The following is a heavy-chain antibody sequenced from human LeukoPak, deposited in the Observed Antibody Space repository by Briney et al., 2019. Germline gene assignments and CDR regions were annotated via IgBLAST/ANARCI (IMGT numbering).Heavy chain of an antibody. J-gene: IGHJ4*02. CDR3: ARWPMTTVVGFYY. Sequence: ASVKVSCKASGYTFTSYAMHWVRQAPGQRLEWMGWINAGNGNTKYSQKFQGRVTITRDTSASTAYMELSSLRSEDTAVYYCARWPMTTVVGFYYWGQGTLVTVSS. CDR2: INAGNGNT. V-gene: IGHV1-3*01. CDR1: GYTFTSYA. D-gene: IGHD4-17*01.